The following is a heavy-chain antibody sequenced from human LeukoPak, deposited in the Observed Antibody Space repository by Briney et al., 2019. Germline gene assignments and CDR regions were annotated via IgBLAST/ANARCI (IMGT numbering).Heavy chain of an antibody. V-gene: IGHV4-4*07. CDR2: IYTSGST. D-gene: IGHD4-23*01. Sequence: SETLSLTCTVSGGSMSSYYWSWIRQPAGKGLEWIGRIYTSGSTNYNPSLKSRVTMSVDTSKNQFSLKLSSVTAADTAVYYCARDQAVTRFWAFDIWGQGAMVTVSS. CDR1: GGSMSSYY. CDR3: ARDQAVTRFWAFDI. J-gene: IGHJ3*02.